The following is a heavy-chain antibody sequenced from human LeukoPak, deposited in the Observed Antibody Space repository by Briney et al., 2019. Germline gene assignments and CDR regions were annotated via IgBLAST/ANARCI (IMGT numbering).Heavy chain of an antibody. D-gene: IGHD3-10*01. CDR1: GGSISSFY. CDR3: ARQVHYYGSGTYFFWFDP. J-gene: IGHJ5*02. V-gene: IGHV4-59*01. CDR2: IYYSGNT. Sequence: SETLSLTCTVSGGSISSFYWSWIRQSPGKELEWIGYIYYSGNTKYNPSLKSRITMAVDTSKNQVSLKLTSVTAADTAIYYCARQVHYYGSGTYFFWFDPWGQGTLVTVSS.